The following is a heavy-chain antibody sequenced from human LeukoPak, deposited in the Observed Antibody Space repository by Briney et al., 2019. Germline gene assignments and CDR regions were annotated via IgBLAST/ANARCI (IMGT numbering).Heavy chain of an antibody. J-gene: IGHJ6*03. CDR2: IIPIFGTA. CDR3: AKQGAARQDYYMDV. Sequence: SVKVSCKASGDSFSSYAITWVRQAPGQGLEWLGRIIPIFGTANYPQKFRGRVTITADILSSTAYIEMTNLTSDDTAVYFCAKQGAARQDYYMDVWGNGTTVSVS. D-gene: IGHD5-18*01. V-gene: IGHV1-69*06. CDR1: GDSFSSYA.